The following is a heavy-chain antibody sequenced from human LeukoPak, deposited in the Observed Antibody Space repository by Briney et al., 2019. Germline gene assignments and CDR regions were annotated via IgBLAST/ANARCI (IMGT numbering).Heavy chain of an antibody. CDR2: ISYDGSNK. CDR1: GFTFSSYA. Sequence: PGRSLRLSCAASGFTFSSYAMHWVRQAPGKGLEWVAVISYDGSNKYYADSVKGRFTISRDNSKNTLHLQMNSLRAEDTAVYYCARAEFRRLVDLDYWGQGTLVIVSS. CDR3: ARAEFRRLVDLDY. J-gene: IGHJ4*02. D-gene: IGHD1-26*01. V-gene: IGHV3-30-3*01.